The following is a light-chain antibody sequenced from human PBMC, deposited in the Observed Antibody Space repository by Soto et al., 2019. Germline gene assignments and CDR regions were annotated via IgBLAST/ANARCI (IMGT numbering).Light chain of an antibody. CDR2: DVS. Sequence: QSALTQPHSVSGSPGQSVTISCTGTSSDVGRYNYVSWYQHHPGKAPKLMIYDVSKRPSGVPDRFSGSKSGNTASLTISGLGAEDDADYYCCSYAATYAYVFGPGTKVTVL. V-gene: IGLV2-11*01. CDR3: CSYAATYAYV. J-gene: IGLJ1*01. CDR1: SSDVGRYNY.